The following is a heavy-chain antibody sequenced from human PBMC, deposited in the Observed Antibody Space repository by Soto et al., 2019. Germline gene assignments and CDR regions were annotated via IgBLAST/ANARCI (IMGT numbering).Heavy chain of an antibody. V-gene: IGHV4-39*07. Sequence: SETLSLTCTVSGGSFSSSSYYWGWIRQPPGKGLEWIGSIYYSGSTYYNPSLKSRVTISVDTSKNQFSLKLSSVTAADTAVYNGARRYSSAFDIWGQGTMVTVSS. J-gene: IGHJ3*02. D-gene: IGHD6-13*01. CDR2: IYYSGST. CDR1: GGSFSSSSYY. CDR3: ARRYSSAFDI.